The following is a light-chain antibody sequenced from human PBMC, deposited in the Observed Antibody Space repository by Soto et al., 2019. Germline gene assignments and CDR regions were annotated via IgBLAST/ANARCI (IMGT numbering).Light chain of an antibody. CDR2: AAS. CDR1: QSISSY. CDR3: QQSYSTPPCT. Sequence: DIQMTQSPSSLSASVGDRVTITCRASQSISSYLNWYQQKPGKAPKLLIYAASSLQSGVPSRFSGSGSGTDFTLTISSLQPEDFATYYCQQSYSTPPCTFGHGTKVEIK. J-gene: IGKJ1*01. V-gene: IGKV1-39*01.